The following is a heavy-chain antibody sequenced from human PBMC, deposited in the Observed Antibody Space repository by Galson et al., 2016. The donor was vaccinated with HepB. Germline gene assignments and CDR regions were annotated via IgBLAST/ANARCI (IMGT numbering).Heavy chain of an antibody. Sequence: SVKVSCKASGSTFSTYGMHWVRQAPGQRLEWMGWINTGNGNTKYSEKLHGRVNITRDTSASTAYMELTSLKSEDTAVYFCARVLGYYHFWSGYSYFDSWGQGALVTVSS. CDR3: ARVLGYYHFWSGYSYFDS. J-gene: IGHJ4*02. D-gene: IGHD3-3*01. CDR2: INTGNGNT. CDR1: GSTFSTYG. V-gene: IGHV1-3*04.